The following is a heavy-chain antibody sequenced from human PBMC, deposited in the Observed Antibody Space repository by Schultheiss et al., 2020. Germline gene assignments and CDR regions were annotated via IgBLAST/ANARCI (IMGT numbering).Heavy chain of an antibody. CDR2: ISSSSSYI. Sequence: GGSLRLSCAASGFTFSSYAMSWVRQAPGKGLEWVSYISSSSSYIYYADSVKGRFTISRDNSKNTLYLQMNSLRAEDTAVYYCARRSIAAADNWFDPWGQGTLVTLSS. CDR3: ARRSIAAADNWFDP. D-gene: IGHD6-13*01. J-gene: IGHJ5*02. V-gene: IGHV3-21*05. CDR1: GFTFSSYA.